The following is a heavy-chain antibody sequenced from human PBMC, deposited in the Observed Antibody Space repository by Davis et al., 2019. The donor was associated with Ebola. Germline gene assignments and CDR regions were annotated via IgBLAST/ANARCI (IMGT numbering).Heavy chain of an antibody. J-gene: IGHJ4*02. CDR1: GFTFNIYA. CDR3: AKDRPNYYGTDGHYYRSGGDS. CDR2: LTRTGGTT. V-gene: IGHV3-23*01. Sequence: PGGSLRLSCAASGFTFNIYAMSWVRQAPGKGLEWVSSLTRTGGTTYYSDSVKGRFTISRENSKNTLYLQMSSLSAEDTAVYFCAKDRPNYYGTDGHYYRSGGDSWGQGTLVTVSS. D-gene: IGHD5-24*01.